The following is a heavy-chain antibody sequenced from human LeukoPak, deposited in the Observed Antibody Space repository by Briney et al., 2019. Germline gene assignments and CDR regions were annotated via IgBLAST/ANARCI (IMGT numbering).Heavy chain of an antibody. J-gene: IGHJ4*02. D-gene: IGHD3-10*02. CDR1: GYSISSGYY. Sequence: SETLSLTCAVSGYSISSGYYWGWIRQPPGKGLEWIGSIYHSGSTYYNPSLKSRVTIPVDTSKNQFSLKLSSVTAADTAVYYCARGLFGESYDYWGQGTLVTVSS. V-gene: IGHV4-38-2*01. CDR3: ARGLFGESYDY. CDR2: IYHSGST.